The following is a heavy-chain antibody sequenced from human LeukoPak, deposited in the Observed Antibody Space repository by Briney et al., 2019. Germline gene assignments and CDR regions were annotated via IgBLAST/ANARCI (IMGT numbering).Heavy chain of an antibody. CDR2: ISYDGSDK. CDR1: GFTFRSYG. J-gene: IGHJ1*01. Sequence: PGGSLRLSCVDSGFTFRSYGMHWVRQAPGKGLEWVAVISYDGSDKYYADSVKGRFTISRDNSKNTLYLQMNSLRAEDTAVYYCATIDSSSAAEYFQHWGQGTLVTVSS. D-gene: IGHD6-13*01. V-gene: IGHV3-30*03. CDR3: ATIDSSSAAEYFQH.